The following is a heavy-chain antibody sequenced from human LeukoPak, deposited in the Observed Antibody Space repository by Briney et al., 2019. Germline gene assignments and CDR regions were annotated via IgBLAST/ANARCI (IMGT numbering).Heavy chain of an antibody. CDR1: GYTFTGHY. J-gene: IGHJ4*02. D-gene: IGHD3-10*01. CDR2: INPNSGDT. V-gene: IGHV1-2*02. Sequence: ASVKVSCKASGYTFTGHYMHWVRQAPGQGLEWMGWINPNSGDTNYAQKFQGRVTMTRDTSISTAYMELSRLSFDDTAVYYCAREAVIRGIIITNFDYWGQGTLVTVSS. CDR3: AREAVIRGIIITNFDY.